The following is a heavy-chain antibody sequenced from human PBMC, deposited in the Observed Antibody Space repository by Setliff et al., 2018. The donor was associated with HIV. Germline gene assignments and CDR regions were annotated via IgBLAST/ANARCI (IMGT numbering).Heavy chain of an antibody. V-gene: IGHV1-3*03. CDR2: INAGNGDT. D-gene: IGHD3-10*01. CDR3: ARSQINLVRGVVHYFDY. J-gene: IGHJ4*02. Sequence: ASVKVSCKASGYTFTSYAMHWVRQAPGQRLEWVGWINAGNGDTKYSQDFQGRVTISRDTSASTAHMELSSLRSEDMAVYYCARSQINLVRGVVHYFDYWGQGTLVTVSS. CDR1: GYTFTSYA.